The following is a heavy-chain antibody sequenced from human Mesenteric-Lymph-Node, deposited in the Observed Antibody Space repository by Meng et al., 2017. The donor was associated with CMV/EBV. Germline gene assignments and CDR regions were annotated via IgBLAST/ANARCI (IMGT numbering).Heavy chain of an antibody. CDR1: GFTFSAYN. D-gene: IGHD2-2*01. CDR3: ARDCGSTSCKDAFDI. Sequence: GESLRLSCAASGFTFSAYNMNWVRQAPGKGLEWVSSISSSSTYIYYADSLKARFTISRDNAKNSLYLQMNSLRAEDTAVYYCARDCGSTSCKDAFDIWGQGTLVTVSS. CDR2: ISSSSTYI. V-gene: IGHV3-21*06. J-gene: IGHJ3*02.